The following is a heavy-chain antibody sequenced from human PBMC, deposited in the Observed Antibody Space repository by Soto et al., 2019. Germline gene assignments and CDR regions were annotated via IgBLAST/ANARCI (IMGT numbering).Heavy chain of an antibody. CDR1: GCTFSSYG. CDR3: AKHQAYYYDSSGYSPDAFDI. Sequence: QVQLVESGGGVVQPGRSLRLSCAASGCTFSSYGMHWVRQAPGKGLEWVAVISYDGSNKYYADSVKGRFTISRDNSKNTLYLQMNSLRAEDTAVYYCAKHQAYYYDSSGYSPDAFDIWGQGTMVTVSS. J-gene: IGHJ3*02. CDR2: ISYDGSNK. V-gene: IGHV3-30*18. D-gene: IGHD3-22*01.